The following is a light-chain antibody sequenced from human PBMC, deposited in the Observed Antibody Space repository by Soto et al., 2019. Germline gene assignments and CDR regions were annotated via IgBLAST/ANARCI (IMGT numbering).Light chain of an antibody. V-gene: IGKV3-20*01. CDR3: QQYGSSRT. CDR2: GAS. J-gene: IGKJ1*01. CDR1: QSVGNN. Sequence: ELVLTQSPATLSLSPGERAPLSCRARQSVGNNLAWYQQKPGQAPRLLIHGASIRATGVPARFSGSGSGTDFTLTISRLEPEDFAVYYCQQYGSSRTVGQGTKVDIK.